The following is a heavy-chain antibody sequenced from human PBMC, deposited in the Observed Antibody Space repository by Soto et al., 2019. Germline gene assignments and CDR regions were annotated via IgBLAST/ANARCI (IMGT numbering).Heavy chain of an antibody. V-gene: IGHV4-59*08. D-gene: IGHD6-13*01. Sequence: SETLSLTCTVSGGSLSSYYWSWIRQPPGKGLEWVGYMYNSGSANYNPSLKSRVTISVDMSQNQFSLKLTSVTAADTAVYYCARHGAIYSNSWYDFDYCGQGTLVTVS. CDR2: MYNSGSA. CDR1: GGSLSSYY. J-gene: IGHJ4*02. CDR3: ARHGAIYSNSWYDFDY.